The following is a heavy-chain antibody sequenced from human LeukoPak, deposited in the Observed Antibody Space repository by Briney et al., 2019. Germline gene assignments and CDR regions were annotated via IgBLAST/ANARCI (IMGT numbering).Heavy chain of an antibody. CDR1: GFTFSSYA. CDR2: ISGSGGST. V-gene: IGHV3-23*01. Sequence: GGSLRLSCAASGFTFSSYAMSWVRQAPGKGLEWVSAISGSGGSTYYADSVKGRFTISRDNSKNTLYLQMNSLRAEDTAVYYCVRSPTTVSIPAWGRGTLVTVSS. CDR3: VRSPTTVSIPA. J-gene: IGHJ5*02. D-gene: IGHD4-17*01.